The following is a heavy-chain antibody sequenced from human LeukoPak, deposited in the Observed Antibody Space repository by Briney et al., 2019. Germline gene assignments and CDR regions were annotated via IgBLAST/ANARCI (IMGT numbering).Heavy chain of an antibody. J-gene: IGHJ4*02. CDR2: VKDDGSEK. CDR1: GFSFPNYW. Sequence: GGSLRLSCAASGFSFPNYWMTWVRQAPGKGLEWVANVKDDGSEKYYVDSVKGRFTISRDNAKNSLFLQMNSLRDEDTATYYCVRDLVWDTGRVDYWGQGTLVTVSS. V-gene: IGHV3-7*01. D-gene: IGHD3/OR15-3a*01. CDR3: VRDLVWDTGRVDY.